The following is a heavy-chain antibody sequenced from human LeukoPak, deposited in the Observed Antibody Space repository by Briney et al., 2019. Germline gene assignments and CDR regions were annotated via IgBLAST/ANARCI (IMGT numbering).Heavy chain of an antibody. J-gene: IGHJ4*02. CDR2: IYYGRST. Sequence: SETLSLTCTVSGGSITSNNYYWGWIRQPPGKGLEYIGSIYYGRSTYINPSLKSRVTISLDTSKNQFSLKLTSVTAADTAVYYCARQLHYGSGSFDYWGQGTLVTVSS. V-gene: IGHV4-39*07. D-gene: IGHD3-10*01. CDR1: GGSITSNNYY. CDR3: ARQLHYGSGSFDY.